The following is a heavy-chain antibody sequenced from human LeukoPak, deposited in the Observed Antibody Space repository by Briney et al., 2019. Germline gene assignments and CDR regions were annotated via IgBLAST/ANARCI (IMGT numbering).Heavy chain of an antibody. D-gene: IGHD5-24*01. Sequence: GGSLRLSCAASGLTFSSYDINWVRQAAGKGLEGVSYISSSRSTIYYADSVKGRFTISRDNAKNSLYLQMNSLRDEDTAVYYCATWLQYYFDYWGQGTLVTVSS. J-gene: IGHJ4*02. CDR3: ATWLQYYFDY. V-gene: IGHV3-48*02. CDR1: GLTFSSYD. CDR2: ISSSRSTI.